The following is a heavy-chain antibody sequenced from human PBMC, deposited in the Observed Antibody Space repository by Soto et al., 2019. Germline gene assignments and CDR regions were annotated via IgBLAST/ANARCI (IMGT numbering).Heavy chain of an antibody. V-gene: IGHV4-30-2*01. CDR3: AIGLVTTLRY. CDR2: IYHSGST. CDR1: GGSISSGGYS. Sequence: QLQLQESGSGLVKPSQTLSLTCAVSGGSISSGGYSWSWIRQPPGKGLEWIGYIYHSGSTYYNPSLKRRVNITVDRSKNQFSLKLSSVTGADAAVYYCAIGLVTTLRYWGQGTLVTVSS. D-gene: IGHD4-17*01. J-gene: IGHJ4*02.